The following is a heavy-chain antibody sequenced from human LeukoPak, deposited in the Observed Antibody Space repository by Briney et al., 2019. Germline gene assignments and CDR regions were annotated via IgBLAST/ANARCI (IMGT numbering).Heavy chain of an antibody. CDR3: ATIRRGSIYGYLDF. D-gene: IGHD5-18*01. V-gene: IGHV4-59*11. CDR2: LLDSWRT. J-gene: IGHJ4*02. Sequence: TSETLSLTCTVSGASMSTHYWSWLRQPPGKGLEWSGYLLDSWRTKDNPSLQSRVTLSADTSKNQFSLRRTSVTAADTAVYYCATIRRGSIYGYLDFWGQGILVTVSS. CDR1: GASMSTHY.